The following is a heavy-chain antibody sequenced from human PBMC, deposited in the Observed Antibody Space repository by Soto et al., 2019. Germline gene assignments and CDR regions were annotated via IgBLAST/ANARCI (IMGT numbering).Heavy chain of an antibody. Sequence: QVQLQESGPGLVKPSGTLSLTCAVSGDSVSSPYYWCWVRQPPGKGLEWIGEVFHTGTTSYNPSLRSRVTISMDKSINQFSLDLRSVTAARTAVYYCARSAGWYAVHSWGPGTLVIVSS. CDR3: ARSAGWYAVHS. D-gene: IGHD6-19*01. V-gene: IGHV4-4*02. CDR1: GDSVSSPYY. J-gene: IGHJ4*02. CDR2: VFHTGTT.